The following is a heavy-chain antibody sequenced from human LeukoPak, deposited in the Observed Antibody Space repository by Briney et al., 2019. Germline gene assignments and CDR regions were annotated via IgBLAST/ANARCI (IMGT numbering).Heavy chain of an antibody. J-gene: IGHJ4*02. Sequence: PGRSLRLSCAASGFTFSSYAMHWVRQAPGKGLEWVAVISYDGINKYYADSVKGRFTISRDNSKNTLYLQMNSLRAEDTAVYYCARDLYPPETAPGLDYWGQGTLVTVSS. V-gene: IGHV3-30-3*01. D-gene: IGHD6-13*01. CDR1: GFTFSSYA. CDR3: ARDLYPPETAPGLDY. CDR2: ISYDGINK.